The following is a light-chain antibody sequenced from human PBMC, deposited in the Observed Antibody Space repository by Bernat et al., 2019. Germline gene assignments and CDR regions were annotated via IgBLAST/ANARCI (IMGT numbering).Light chain of an antibody. CDR2: EGN. CDR1: SSNIGSYNF. V-gene: IGLV2-23*01. Sequence: QSALTQPASVSGSPGQSITISCTGTSSNIGSYNFISWFQQHPGQAPKLIIYEGNKRPSGVCSRFSGSESGNTASLTISGLQVEDESHYFCCSYAGSRRMFGGGTKLTVL. CDR3: CSYAGSRRM. J-gene: IGLJ3*02.